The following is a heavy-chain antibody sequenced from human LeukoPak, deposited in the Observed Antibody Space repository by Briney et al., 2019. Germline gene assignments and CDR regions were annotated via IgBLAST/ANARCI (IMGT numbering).Heavy chain of an antibody. CDR3: AKERRNYYDSSGSFDY. V-gene: IGHV3-23*01. D-gene: IGHD3-22*01. CDR1: GFIFTTFA. CDR2: ITSVGST. J-gene: IGHJ4*02. Sequence: GGSLRLSCAASGFIFTTFAMSWVRQAPGKGLEWVSTITSVGSTYYADSVKGRFTISRDNSKNTLYLQMNSLRAEDTAVYYCAKERRNYYDSSGSFDYWGQGTLVTVSS.